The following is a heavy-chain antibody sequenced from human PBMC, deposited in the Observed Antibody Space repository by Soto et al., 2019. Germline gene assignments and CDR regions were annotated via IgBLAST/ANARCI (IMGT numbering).Heavy chain of an antibody. CDR2: INHSGST. CDR1: GGSFSGYY. D-gene: IGHD2-15*01. J-gene: IGHJ6*03. Sequence: PSETLSLTCAVYGGSFSGYYWSWIPQPPGKGLEWIGEINHSGSTNYNPSLKSRVTISVDTSKNQFSLKLSSVTAADTAVYYCARGPFLGYCSSGSCYGYYYYYYMDVWGKGTTVT. V-gene: IGHV4-34*01. CDR3: ARGPFLGYCSSGSCYGYYYYYYMDV.